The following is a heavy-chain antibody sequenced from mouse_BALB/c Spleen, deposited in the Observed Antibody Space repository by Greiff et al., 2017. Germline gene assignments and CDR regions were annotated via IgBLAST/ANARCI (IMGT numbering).Heavy chain of an antibody. J-gene: IGHJ4*01. D-gene: IGHD2-1*01. CDR1: GFTFSGFW. CDR3: MRYGKDYAMDY. Sequence: EVQRVETGGGLVQPGGSRGLSCEGSGFTFSGFWMSWVRQTPGKTLEWIGDINSDGSAINYAPSIKDRFTIFRDNDKSTLYLQMSNVRSEDTATYFCMRYGKDYAMDYWGQGTSVTVSS. CDR2: INSDGSAI. V-gene: IGHV11-2*02.